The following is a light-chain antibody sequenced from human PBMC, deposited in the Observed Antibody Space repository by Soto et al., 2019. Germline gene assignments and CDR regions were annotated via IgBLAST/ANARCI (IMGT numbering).Light chain of an antibody. CDR1: SSDVGDYNY. V-gene: IGLV2-11*01. J-gene: IGLJ3*02. CDR2: AVN. Sequence: QSALTQPRSVSGSPGQSVTISCTGTSSDVGDYNYVSWYQQHPGKAPKLLIYAVNMRPSGVPDRFSGSKSGNTASLTISGLQAEEEADYSCSYAGSYTWVFGGGTKLTVL. CDR3: CSYAGSYTWV.